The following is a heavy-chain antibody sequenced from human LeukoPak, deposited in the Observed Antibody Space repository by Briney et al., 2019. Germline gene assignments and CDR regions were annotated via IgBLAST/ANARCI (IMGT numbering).Heavy chain of an antibody. V-gene: IGHV3-9*03. D-gene: IGHD4-17*01. CDR2: ITWNSDNI. CDR3: AKDYGPYYYFMDV. J-gene: IGHJ6*03. Sequence: LRLSCAASGFTFDDYAMHWVRQAPGKGLEWVSGITWNSDNIEYADSVKGRFTISRDNAKNSLYLQMNSLRAEDMALYYCAKDYGPYYYFMDVWGKGTTVTVSS. CDR1: GFTFDDYA.